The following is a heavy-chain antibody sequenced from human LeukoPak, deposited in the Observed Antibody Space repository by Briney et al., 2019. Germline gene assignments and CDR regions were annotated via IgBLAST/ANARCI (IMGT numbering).Heavy chain of an antibody. D-gene: IGHD3-22*01. CDR1: GGSFSGYY. CDR3: ASGYYDSSGYYWRFDY. V-gene: IGHV4-34*01. Sequence: KASETLSLTCAVYGGSFSGYYWSWIRQPPGKGLEWIGEINHSGSTNYNPSLKSRVTISVDTSKNQFSLKLSSVTAADTAVYYCASGYYDSSGYYWRFDYWGQGTLVTVSS. J-gene: IGHJ4*02. CDR2: INHSGST.